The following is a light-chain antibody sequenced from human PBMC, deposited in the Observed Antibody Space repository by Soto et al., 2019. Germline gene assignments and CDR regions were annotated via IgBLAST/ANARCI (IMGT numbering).Light chain of an antibody. Sequence: EIVLTQYPATLSLSPGERATLSCRASQSVSSYLAWYQQKPGQAPRLLMYDTSNRAPGIPARFSGSGSGTDFTLTISSLEPEDFAVYFCQQRSKFLWTFGQGTKVDI. CDR3: QQRSKFLWT. CDR1: QSVSSY. V-gene: IGKV3-11*01. J-gene: IGKJ1*01. CDR2: DTS.